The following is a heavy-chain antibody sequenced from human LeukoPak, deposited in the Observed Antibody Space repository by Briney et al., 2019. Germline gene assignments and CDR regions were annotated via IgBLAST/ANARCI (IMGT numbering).Heavy chain of an antibody. CDR2: ISAYNGNT. CDR3: ARVLAEWEDIVVVPAAMPPTAYYYYGMDV. D-gene: IGHD2-2*01. J-gene: IGHJ6*02. Sequence: ASVKVPCKASGYTFTSYGISWVRQAPGQGLEWMGWISAYNGNTNYAQKLQGRVTMTTDTSTSTAYMELRSLRSDDTAVYYCARVLAEWEDIVVVPAAMPPTAYYYYGMDVWGQGTTVTVSS. V-gene: IGHV1-18*01. CDR1: GYTFTSYG.